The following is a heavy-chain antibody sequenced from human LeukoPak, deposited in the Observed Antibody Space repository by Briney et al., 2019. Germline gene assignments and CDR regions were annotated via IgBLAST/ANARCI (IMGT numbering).Heavy chain of an antibody. CDR2: IRSKAYGGTT. D-gene: IGHD3-22*01. V-gene: IGHV3-49*04. Sequence: GGSLRLSCTASGFTFGDYAMSWVRQAPGKGLEWVGFIRSKAYGGTTEYAASVKDRFTISRDDSKSIAYLQMNSLKTEDTAVYYCTRDPSQYYYDSSGYNYWGQGTLVTVSS. CDR3: TRDPSQYYYDSSGYNY. J-gene: IGHJ4*02. CDR1: GFTFGDYA.